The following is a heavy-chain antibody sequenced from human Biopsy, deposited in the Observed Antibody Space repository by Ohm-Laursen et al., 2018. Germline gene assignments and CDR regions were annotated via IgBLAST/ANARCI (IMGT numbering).Heavy chain of an antibody. Sequence: SETLSLTCAVSGGSISSFYWIWIRQPPGKGPEWIGDISDSGGTNYKPSLKSRVIISVDTSKNQFSLNLSSVTAADTAVYYCARRGSGGRSFDYWGQGTLVTVSS. J-gene: IGHJ4*02. D-gene: IGHD2-15*01. V-gene: IGHV4-59*08. CDR2: ISDSGGT. CDR1: GGSISSFY. CDR3: ARRGSGGRSFDY.